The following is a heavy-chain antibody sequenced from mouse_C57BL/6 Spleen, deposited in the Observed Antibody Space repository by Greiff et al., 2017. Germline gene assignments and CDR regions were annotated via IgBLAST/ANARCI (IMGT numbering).Heavy chain of an antibody. J-gene: IGHJ4*01. CDR3: ARCLGSYYAMDY. CDR1: GFTFTDYY. CDR2: ISNKANGYTT. V-gene: IGHV7-3*01. Sequence: EVQLVESGGGLVQPGGSLSLSCAASGFTFTDYYMSWVRQPPGKALEWLGFISNKANGYTTEYSASVKGRFTISRDNSQSILYLQMNALRAEDSATYYCARCLGSYYAMDYWGQGTSGTVSS.